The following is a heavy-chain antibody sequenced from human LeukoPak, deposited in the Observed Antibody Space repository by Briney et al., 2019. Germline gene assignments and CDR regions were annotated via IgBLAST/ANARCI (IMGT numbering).Heavy chain of an antibody. CDR3: AREYSSGWYDL. CDR1: GFTFSSYS. Sequence: GGSLRLSCAASGFTFSSYSMNWVRQAPGKGLEWVSYISSSGSTIYYADSVKGRFTISRDNAKNSLYLQMNSLRAEDTAVYYCAREYSSGWYDLWGQGTLVPVSS. J-gene: IGHJ5*02. D-gene: IGHD6-19*01. V-gene: IGHV3-48*04. CDR2: ISSSGSTI.